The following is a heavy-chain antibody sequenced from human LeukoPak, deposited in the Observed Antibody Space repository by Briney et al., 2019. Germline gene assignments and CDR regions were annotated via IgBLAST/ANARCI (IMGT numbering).Heavy chain of an antibody. Sequence: SETLSLTCAVYGGSFSGYYWSWIRQPPGKGLEWIGEINHSGSTNYNPSLKSRVTISVDTSKNQFSLKLSSVTAADTAVYYCSRYGVWGFTSMFRGVILLWAQGTLVSVS. CDR2: INHSGST. J-gene: IGHJ4*02. CDR3: SRYGVWGFTSMFRGVILL. V-gene: IGHV4-34*01. D-gene: IGHD3-10*01. CDR1: GGSFSGYY.